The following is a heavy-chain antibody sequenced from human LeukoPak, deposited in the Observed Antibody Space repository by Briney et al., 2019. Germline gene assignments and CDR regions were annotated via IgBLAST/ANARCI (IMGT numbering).Heavy chain of an antibody. Sequence: GGSLRLSCAASGFNFSSYWMSWVRQAPGKGLEWVANIKQDGSEKYYVDSVKGRFTISRDNAKNSLYLQMNSLRAEDTAVYYCARQTPVDTAMVIGGADYWGQGTLVTVSS. CDR2: IKQDGSEK. J-gene: IGHJ4*02. CDR3: ARQTPVDTAMVIGGADY. D-gene: IGHD5-18*01. V-gene: IGHV3-7*01. CDR1: GFNFSSYW.